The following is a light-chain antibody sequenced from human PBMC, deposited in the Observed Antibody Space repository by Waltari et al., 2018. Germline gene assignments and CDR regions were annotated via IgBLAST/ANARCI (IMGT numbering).Light chain of an antibody. CDR3: QHYGNSRYT. V-gene: IGKV3-20*01. CDR2: GAS. J-gene: IGKJ2*01. Sequence: EIVLTQSPGTLSLSPGEGATLSCRASQSVSSNYLAWYQQKPGLAPRLLIYGASRRATGIPYRFSGSGSGTDFTLTISRLEPEDFSLYYCQHYGNSRYTVGQGTKLEI. CDR1: QSVSSNY.